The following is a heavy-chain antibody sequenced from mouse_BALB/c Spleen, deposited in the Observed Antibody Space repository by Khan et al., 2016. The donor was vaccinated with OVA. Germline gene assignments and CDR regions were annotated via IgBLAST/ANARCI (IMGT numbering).Heavy chain of an antibody. CDR1: GYTFTDFT. CDR3: TRGGGNRFAY. CDR2: ISTYYGDV. J-gene: IGHJ3*01. Sequence: QVQLHQSGAELVRPGVSVKISCKGSGYTFTDFTMHWVKQSHAKSLEWIGVISTYYGDVTYNQKFKGKATMTVDKSSSTAYMELARLTSEDSAIYYCTRGGGNRFAYWGQGTLVTVSA. V-gene: IGHV1S137*01.